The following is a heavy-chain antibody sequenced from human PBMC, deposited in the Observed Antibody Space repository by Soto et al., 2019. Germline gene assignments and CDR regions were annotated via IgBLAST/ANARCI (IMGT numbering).Heavy chain of an antibody. V-gene: IGHV3-23*01. D-gene: IGHD6-13*01. CDR1: GFTFSSYA. CDR2: ISGRGGST. CDR3: AKDRRSSSWSSFYY. Sequence: EVQLLESGGGLVQPGGSLRLSCAASGFTFSSYAMSWVRQAPVKGLEWVSAISGRGGSTYYADSVKGRFTISRDNSKNSLYLQMNSLRAEYTAVYYCAKDRRSSSWSSFYYWGQGALVTVSS. J-gene: IGHJ4*02.